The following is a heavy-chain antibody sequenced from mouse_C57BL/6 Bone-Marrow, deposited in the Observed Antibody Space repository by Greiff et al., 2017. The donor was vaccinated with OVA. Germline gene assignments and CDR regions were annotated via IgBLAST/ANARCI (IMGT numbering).Heavy chain of an antibody. D-gene: IGHD3-2*02. CDR3: VRHVRLRSYYAMDY. J-gene: IGHJ4*01. V-gene: IGHV10-1*01. Sequence: EVHLVESGGGLVQPKGSLKLSCAASGFSFNTYAMNWVRQAPGKGLEWVARIRSKSNNYATYYADSVKDRFTISRDDSESMLYLQMNNLKTEDTAMYYCVRHVRLRSYYAMDYWGQGTSVTVSS. CDR1: GFSFNTYA. CDR2: IRSKSNNYAT.